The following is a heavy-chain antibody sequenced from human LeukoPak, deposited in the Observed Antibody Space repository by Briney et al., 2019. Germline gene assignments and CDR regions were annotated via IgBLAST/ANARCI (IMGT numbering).Heavy chain of an antibody. CDR2: INHSGST. V-gene: IGHV4-34*01. CDR1: GGSFSGYY. J-gene: IGHJ4*02. CDR3: ARGRGYYYDSSGYYTFDY. Sequence: SETLSLTCAVYGGSFSGYYWSWIRQPPGKGLEWLGEINHSGSTNYNPSLKSRVTISVDTSKNQFSLKLSSVTAADTAVYYCARGRGYYYDSSGYYTFDYWGQGTLVTVSS. D-gene: IGHD3-22*01.